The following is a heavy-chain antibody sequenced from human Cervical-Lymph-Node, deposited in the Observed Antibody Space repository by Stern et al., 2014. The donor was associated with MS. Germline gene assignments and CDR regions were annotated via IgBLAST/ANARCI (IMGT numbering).Heavy chain of an antibody. CDR2: IWYDGSNK. CDR3: ARGPYLRSTYANGGGFDP. D-gene: IGHD4-23*01. CDR1: GFTFSSYG. J-gene: IGHJ5*02. V-gene: IGHV3-33*01. Sequence: VQLVESGGGVVQPGRSLRLSCAASGFTFSSYGMHWVRQAPGKGLEWVAVIWYDGSNKYYADSVTGRFTISRDNSKNTLYLQMNSLRAEDTAVYYCARGPYLRSTYANGGGFDPWGQGTLFTVSS.